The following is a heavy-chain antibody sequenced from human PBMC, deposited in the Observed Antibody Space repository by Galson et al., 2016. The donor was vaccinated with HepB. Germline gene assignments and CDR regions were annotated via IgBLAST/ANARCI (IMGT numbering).Heavy chain of an antibody. D-gene: IGHD2-15*01. J-gene: IGHJ6*02. Sequence: SLRLSCAASGFIFSSYAMYWVRQAPGKGLEWVAVISSDGSNQYYADSVKGRFTVSRDNSKNTLFLQMNTLRPDDPAMFFCARDRDRGYHWTGGKYYYYGIDVWGQGTTVTVS. CDR1: GFIFSSYA. CDR2: ISSDGSNQ. CDR3: ARDRDRGYHWTGGKYYYYGIDV. V-gene: IGHV3-30*04.